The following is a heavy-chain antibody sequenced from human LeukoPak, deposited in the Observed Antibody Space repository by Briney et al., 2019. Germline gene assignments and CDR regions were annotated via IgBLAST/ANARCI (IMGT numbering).Heavy chain of an antibody. CDR2: ISDSGGST. Sequence: GGSLRLSCAASGFTFSSYAMTLVRQAPGKGLEWVSRISDSGGSTYYADSVKGRFTISRDNSKNTLYLQMNSLRAEDTALYYCAKVGSGSSFDYWGQGTLVTVSS. V-gene: IGHV3-23*01. CDR3: AKVGSGSSFDY. D-gene: IGHD1-26*01. CDR1: GFTFSSYA. J-gene: IGHJ4*02.